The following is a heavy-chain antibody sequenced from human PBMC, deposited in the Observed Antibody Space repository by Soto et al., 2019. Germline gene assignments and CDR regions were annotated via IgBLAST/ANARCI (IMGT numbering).Heavy chain of an antibody. CDR2: IYYSGST. CDR3: ARALDIVATNAFDI. J-gene: IGHJ3*02. Sequence: SETLSLTCTVSGGSISSSSYYWSWIRQPPGKGLEWIGYIYYSGSTNYNPSLKSRVTISVDTSKNQFSLKLSSVTAADTAVYYCARALDIVATNAFDIWGQGTMVTVSS. CDR1: GGSISSSSYY. V-gene: IGHV4-61*05. D-gene: IGHD5-12*01.